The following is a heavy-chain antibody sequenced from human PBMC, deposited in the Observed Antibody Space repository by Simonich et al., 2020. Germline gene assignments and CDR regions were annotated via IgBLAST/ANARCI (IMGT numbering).Heavy chain of an antibody. CDR2: NNPNSGGT. J-gene: IGHJ4*02. CDR3: AREVLTGIFTFDY. V-gene: IGHV1-2*02. D-gene: IGHD7-27*01. CDR1: GYTFTGYY. Sequence: QVQLVQSGAEVKKPGASVKVSCKASGYTFTGYYMHWVRQAPGQGLELMEWNNPNSGGTNYAQKVQGRVTMTRDTSISTAYMELSRLRSDDTAVYYCAREVLTGIFTFDYWGQGTLVTVSS.